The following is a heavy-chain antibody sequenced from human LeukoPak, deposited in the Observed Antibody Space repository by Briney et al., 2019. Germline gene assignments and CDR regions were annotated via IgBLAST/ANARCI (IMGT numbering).Heavy chain of an antibody. CDR1: GGTFSSYA. J-gene: IGHJ4*02. CDR3: AVKMPTQSSGFDY. V-gene: IGHV1-69*05. CDR2: IIPLFSTT. D-gene: IGHD5-24*01. Sequence: SVKVSCKASGGTFSSYAISWVRQAPGQGLERMGGIIPLFSTTNYAQKFQGRVTITTDESTNTAYMELSSLRSEDTAVFYCAVKMPTQSSGFDYWGQGTLVTVSS.